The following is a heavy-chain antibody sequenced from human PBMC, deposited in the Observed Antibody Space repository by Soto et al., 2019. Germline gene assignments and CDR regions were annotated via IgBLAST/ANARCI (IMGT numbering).Heavy chain of an antibody. D-gene: IGHD1-1*01. CDR3: AKAAQTRYNWNDLGNWFDP. CDR1: GYTFTSYA. J-gene: IGHJ5*02. V-gene: IGHV1-3*01. CDR2: INAGNGNT. Sequence: AASVKVSCKASGYTFTSYAMHWVRQAPGQRLEWMGWINAGNGNTKYSQKFQGRVTITRDTSASTAYMELSSLRSDDTAVYYCAKAAQTRYNWNDLGNWFDPWCQGTLVTGSS.